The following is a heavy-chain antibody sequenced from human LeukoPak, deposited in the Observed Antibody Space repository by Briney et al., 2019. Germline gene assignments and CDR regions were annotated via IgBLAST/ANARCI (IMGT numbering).Heavy chain of an antibody. J-gene: IGHJ4*02. V-gene: IGHV3-21*01. CDR1: GFTFSSYS. CDR3: ARMSGSRLPGY. Sequence: GGSLRLSCAASGFTFSSYSMNWVRQAPGKGLEWVSSISSSSSYIYYADSVKGRFTISRDDARNSLYLQMNSLRAEDTAVYYCARMSGSRLPGYWGQGTLVTVSS. CDR2: ISSSSSYI. D-gene: IGHD3-3*01.